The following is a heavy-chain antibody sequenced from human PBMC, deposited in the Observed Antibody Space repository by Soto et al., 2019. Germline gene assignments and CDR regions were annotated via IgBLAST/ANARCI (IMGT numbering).Heavy chain of an antibody. V-gene: IGHV3-7*01. CDR1: GFRFSTHC. D-gene: IGHD2-21*01. CDR3: TREFGGGYFDN. J-gene: IGHJ4*02. CDR2: MNEDGSQK. Sequence: WGSLRLSCAASGFRFSTHCVTWVRQTPGKRLEWVANMNEDGSQKYYVDSVRGRFTISRDNAKNSLYLQMNSLRAEDTAVYYCTREFGGGYFDNWGQGTLVTVSS.